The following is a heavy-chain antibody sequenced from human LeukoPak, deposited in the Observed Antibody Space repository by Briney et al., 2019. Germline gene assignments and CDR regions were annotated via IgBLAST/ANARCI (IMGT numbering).Heavy chain of an antibody. D-gene: IGHD6-19*01. CDR3: ARDRSPYSSGRGGN. CDR1: GGSISSGGYY. J-gene: IGHJ4*02. CDR2: IYYSGST. V-gene: IGHV4-31*03. Sequence: PSETLSLTCTVSGGSISSGGYYWSWIRQHPGKGLEWIGYIYYSGSTYYNPSLKSRVTISVDTSKNQFSLKLSSVTAADTAVYYCARDRSPYSSGRGGNWGQGTLVTVSS.